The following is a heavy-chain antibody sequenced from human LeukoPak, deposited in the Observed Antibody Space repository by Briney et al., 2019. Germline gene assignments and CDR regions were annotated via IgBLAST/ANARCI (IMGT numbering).Heavy chain of an antibody. J-gene: IGHJ4*02. CDR1: GGSISSYY. V-gene: IGHV4-59*01. CDR3: ARVAAAGDYYFDY. D-gene: IGHD6-13*01. Sequence: SETLSLTCTVSGGSISSYYWSWIRQPPGGGLEWIGYIYYSGSTNYNPSLKSRVTISVDTSKNQFSLKLYSVTAADTAVYYCARVAAAGDYYFDYWGQGTLVTVSS. CDR2: IYYSGST.